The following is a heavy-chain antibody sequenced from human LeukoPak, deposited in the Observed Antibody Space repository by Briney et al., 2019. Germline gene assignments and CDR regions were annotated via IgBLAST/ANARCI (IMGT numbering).Heavy chain of an antibody. CDR2: IGSSGSTI. Sequence: GGSLRLSCAASGFTFSDYHMTWIRQASGKGLEWVSYIGSSGSTIYYADSVKGRFTISRDNSKNTLYLQMNSLRAEDTAVYYCARDTPAPYGMDVWGQGTTVTVPS. CDR1: GFTFSDYH. J-gene: IGHJ6*02. V-gene: IGHV3-11*01. CDR3: ARDTPAPYGMDV.